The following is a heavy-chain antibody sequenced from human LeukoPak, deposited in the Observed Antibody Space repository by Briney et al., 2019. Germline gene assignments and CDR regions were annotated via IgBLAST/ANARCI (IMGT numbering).Heavy chain of an antibody. CDR2: INPNSGGT. Sequence: ASVKVSCKASGYTSTGYYMHWVRQAPGQGLEWMGWINPNSGGTNYAQKFQGRVTMTRDTSISTAYMELSRLRSDDTAVYYCARGDTATDPLDYWGQGTLVTVSS. CDR1: GYTSTGYY. CDR3: ARGDTATDPLDY. D-gene: IGHD5-18*01. V-gene: IGHV1-2*02. J-gene: IGHJ4*02.